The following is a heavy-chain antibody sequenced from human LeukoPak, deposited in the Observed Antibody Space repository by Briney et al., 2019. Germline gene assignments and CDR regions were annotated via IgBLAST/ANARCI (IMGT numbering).Heavy chain of an antibody. V-gene: IGHV3-7*01. J-gene: IGHJ4*02. CDR1: GFTFRSYW. CDR3: ARKIPADYDFWSGYYRVGYYFDY. CDR2: IQSDGSEK. D-gene: IGHD3-3*01. Sequence: GGSLRLSCAASGFTFRSYWMSWVRQAPGKGLEWVANIQSDGSEKNYIDSVQGRFTISRDNAKTSLYLQMNSLTAEDTAVYYCARKIPADYDFWSGYYRVGYYFDYWGQGTLVTVSS.